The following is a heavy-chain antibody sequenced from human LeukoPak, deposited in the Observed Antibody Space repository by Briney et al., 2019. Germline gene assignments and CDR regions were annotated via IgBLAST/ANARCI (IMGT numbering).Heavy chain of an antibody. CDR1: VFTLSTYS. Sequence: GGSLRLSCAASVFTLSTYSMSGVRQAPGKGLEWVSTITAGGGNKDYADSVKGLFTISRDNSKTTVYLQMNSLRAEDTAVYYCAKDSPGFGIVFDSWGQGTLVTVSS. V-gene: IGHV3-23*01. J-gene: IGHJ4*02. CDR2: ITAGGGNK. D-gene: IGHD3-16*01. CDR3: AKDSPGFGIVFDS.